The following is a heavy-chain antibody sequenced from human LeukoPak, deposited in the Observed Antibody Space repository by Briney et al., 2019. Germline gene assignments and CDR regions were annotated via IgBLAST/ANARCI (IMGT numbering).Heavy chain of an antibody. D-gene: IGHD5-24*01. V-gene: IGHV3-43*01. CDR3: VRSLDY. Sequence: GGSLRLSCATSGFNFDRYTIHWVRQAPGKGLEWVSLAGWAGGTTFYSDSVRGRFTISRDNSKNTVYLQMNSLRVEDTALYYCVRSLDYWGQGTLVTVSS. CDR1: GFNFDRYT. CDR2: AGWAGGTT. J-gene: IGHJ4*02.